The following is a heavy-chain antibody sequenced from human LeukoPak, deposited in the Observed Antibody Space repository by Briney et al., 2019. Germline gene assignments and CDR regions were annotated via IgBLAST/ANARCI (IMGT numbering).Heavy chain of an antibody. J-gene: IGHJ4*02. Sequence: PGGSLRLSCAASGFTFSSYGMHWVRQAPGKGLEWVAVISYDGSNKYYADSVKGRFTISRDNAKNSLYLQMNSLRAEDTALYYCAKGAYYDSSGYSDYWGQGTLVTVSS. CDR2: ISYDGSNK. D-gene: IGHD3-22*01. CDR3: AKGAYYDSSGYSDY. V-gene: IGHV3-30*18. CDR1: GFTFSSYG.